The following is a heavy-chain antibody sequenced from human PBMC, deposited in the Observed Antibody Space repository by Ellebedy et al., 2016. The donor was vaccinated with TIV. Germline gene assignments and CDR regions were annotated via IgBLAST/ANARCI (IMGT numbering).Heavy chain of an antibody. CDR1: GGSLRNTPYY. V-gene: IGHV4-39*07. D-gene: IGHD3-10*01. CDR3: AGYYGSGSYWLGWFDP. CDR2: IYYSGAT. Sequence: SETLSLXCTVSGGSLRNTPYYWGWIRQPPGKGLQWIANIYYSGATYYNPSLKSRVTISADTSKNQFSLRLSSVSAVDTAVYYCAGYYGSGSYWLGWFDPWGQGALVTVSS. J-gene: IGHJ5*02.